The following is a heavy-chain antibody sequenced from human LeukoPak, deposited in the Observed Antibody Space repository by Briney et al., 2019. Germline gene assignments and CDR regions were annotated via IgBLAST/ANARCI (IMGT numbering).Heavy chain of an antibody. CDR3: ARGRHIVVVTAIPRTGNWFDP. CDR1: GGSFSGYY. CDR2: INHSGST. V-gene: IGHV4-34*01. Sequence: SETLSLTCAVDGGSFSGYYCSWIRQPPGKGLALIGEINHSGSTNYNPSLKSRVTISVDTSKNQFSLKLSSVTAADTAVYYCARGRHIVVVTAIPRTGNWFDPWGQGTLVTVSS. J-gene: IGHJ5*02. D-gene: IGHD2-21*02.